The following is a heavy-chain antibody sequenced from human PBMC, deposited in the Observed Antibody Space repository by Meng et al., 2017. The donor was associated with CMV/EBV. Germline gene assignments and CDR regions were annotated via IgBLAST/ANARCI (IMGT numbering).Heavy chain of an antibody. V-gene: IGHV4-34*01. Sequence: QVQLQQWGAALLKPSETLSLTCAVYGGSFSGYDWSCLRQPPGKGLEWIGEINHSGSTNYNPSLKSRVTISVDTSKNQFSLKLSSVTAADTAVYYCARGGNWFDPWGQGTLVTVSS. CDR1: GGSFSGYD. CDR2: INHSGST. CDR3: ARGGNWFDP. J-gene: IGHJ5*02.